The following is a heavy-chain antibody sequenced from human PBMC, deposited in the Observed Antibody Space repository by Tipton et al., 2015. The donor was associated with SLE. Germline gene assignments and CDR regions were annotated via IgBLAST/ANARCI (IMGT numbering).Heavy chain of an antibody. CDR2: ISAHNGNT. CDR1: GYTFTSYG. D-gene: IGHD3-10*01. CDR3: ARSADYYGSGRPYGMDV. V-gene: IGHV1-18*01. J-gene: IGHJ6*02. Sequence: QVQLVQSGAEVKKPGASVKVSCKASGYTFTSYGISWVRQAPGQGLEWMGWISAHNGNTNYAQKLQGRVTMTTDTSTSTAYMELRSLRSDDTAVYYCARSADYYGSGRPYGMDVWGQGTTVTVSS.